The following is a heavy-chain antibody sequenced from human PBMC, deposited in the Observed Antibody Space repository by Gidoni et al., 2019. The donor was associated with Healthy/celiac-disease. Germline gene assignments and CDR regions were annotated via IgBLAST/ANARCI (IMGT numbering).Heavy chain of an antibody. D-gene: IGHD6-19*01. CDR1: VGSFSGYY. CDR2: INHSVST. J-gene: IGHJ6*02. Sequence: QVQLQQWGAGLLKPSETLSLTCAVYVGSFSGYYWSWIRQPPGKGLEWIGEINHSVSTNYTPSLKSRVTISVDTSKNQFALKLSSVTAADTAVYYCARVPRIAVAGGMDVWGQGTTVTVSS. CDR3: ARVPRIAVAGGMDV. V-gene: IGHV4-34*01.